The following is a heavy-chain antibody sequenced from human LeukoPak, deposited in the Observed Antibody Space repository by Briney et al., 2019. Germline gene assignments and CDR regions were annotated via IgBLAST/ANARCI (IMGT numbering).Heavy chain of an antibody. V-gene: IGHV4-59*11. CDR2: IYYSGST. D-gene: IGHD6-6*01. CDR3: ARIPGGGAARLGNWFDP. J-gene: IGHJ5*02. CDR1: GGSISSHY. Sequence: SETLSLTCTVSGGSISSHYWSWIRQPPGKGLEWIGYIYYSGSTNYNPSLKSRVTISVDTSKNQFSLKLSSVTAAHTAVYYCARIPGGGAARLGNWFDPWGQGTLVTVSS.